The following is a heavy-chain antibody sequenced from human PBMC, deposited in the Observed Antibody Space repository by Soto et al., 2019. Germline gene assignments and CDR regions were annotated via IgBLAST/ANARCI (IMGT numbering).Heavy chain of an antibody. CDR3: AKDTLHYDFWSGFNNWFDS. D-gene: IGHD3-3*01. Sequence: QVQLVESGGGVVQPGWSLRLSCAASGFTFANYGMHWVRQAPGKGLEWVAVISHDGINKYYGDSVKGRFTISRDNSNNTLYLQMNSLRADDTAVYYCAKDTLHYDFWSGFNNWFDSGGQRTLVTVSS. CDR1: GFTFANYG. V-gene: IGHV3-30*18. J-gene: IGHJ5*01. CDR2: ISHDGINK.